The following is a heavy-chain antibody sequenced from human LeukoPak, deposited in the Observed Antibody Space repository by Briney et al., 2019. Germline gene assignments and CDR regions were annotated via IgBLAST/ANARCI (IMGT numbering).Heavy chain of an antibody. CDR2: ISGSGGST. Sequence: PGGSLRLSCAASGFTFSSYAMSWVRQAPGKGLEWVSAISGSGGSTYYADSVKGRFTISRENSKTTLYLQMNSLRAEDTAVYYCAKGLPYYYGSGSLLAPFDYWGQGTLVTVSS. D-gene: IGHD3-10*01. CDR3: AKGLPYYYGSGSLLAPFDY. V-gene: IGHV3-23*01. CDR1: GFTFSSYA. J-gene: IGHJ4*02.